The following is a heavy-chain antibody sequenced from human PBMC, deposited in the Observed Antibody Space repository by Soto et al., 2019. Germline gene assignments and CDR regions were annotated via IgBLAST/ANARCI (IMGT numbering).Heavy chain of an antibody. CDR1: GGTFSSYA. CDR2: IIPIFGTA. Sequence: QVQLVQSGAEVKKPGSSVKVSCKASGGTFSSYAISWVRQAPGQGLEWMGGIIPIFGTANYAQKFQGRVTITADKATSTAYMELSSLRSEDTAVYYCARVDNSRWYYPAYYYYGMADWGQGTTDTVSS. D-gene: IGHD6-13*01. CDR3: ARVDNSRWYYPAYYYYGMAD. V-gene: IGHV1-69*06. J-gene: IGHJ6*02.